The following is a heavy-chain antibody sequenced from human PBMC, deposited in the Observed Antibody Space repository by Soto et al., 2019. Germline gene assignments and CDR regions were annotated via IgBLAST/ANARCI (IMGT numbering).Heavy chain of an antibody. J-gene: IGHJ4*02. CDR2: ISYDGSNK. CDR1: GFTFRSYG. V-gene: IGHV3-30*03. CDR3: SDYYDSSGYYVFDY. D-gene: IGHD3-22*01. Sequence: GGSLRLSCAASGFTFRSYGIHWVRQAPGKGLEWVAVISYDGSNKYYEDSVKGRFTISRDNSKNTLYLQMNSLRAEDTAVYYCSDYYDSSGYYVFDYWGQGTLVTVSS.